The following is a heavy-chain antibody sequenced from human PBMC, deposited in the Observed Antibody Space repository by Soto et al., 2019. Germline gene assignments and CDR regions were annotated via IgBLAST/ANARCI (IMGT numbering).Heavy chain of an antibody. Sequence: PSETLSLTCTASGGSISNYYWSWIRQPPGRGLEWIGHIFYSGSTNYNPALKSRVTISVDTSKSQFSLKLSSVTAADTAVYYCAKDSGYNYGYFRWFDPWGQGTLVTVSS. CDR3: AKDSGYNYGYFRWFDP. J-gene: IGHJ5*02. CDR1: GGSISNYY. D-gene: IGHD5-18*01. CDR2: IFYSGST. V-gene: IGHV4-59*01.